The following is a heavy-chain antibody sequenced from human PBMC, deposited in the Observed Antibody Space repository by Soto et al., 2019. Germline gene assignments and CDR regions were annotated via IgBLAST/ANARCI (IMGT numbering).Heavy chain of an antibody. CDR1: GGSISSYY. D-gene: IGHD3-3*01. J-gene: IGHJ4*02. V-gene: IGHV4-59*01. CDR2: IYYSGST. CDR3: ARSKVITIFGVATGGHIDY. Sequence: SETLSLTCTVSGGSISSYYWSWIRQPPGKGLEWIGYIYYSGSTNYNPSLKSRVTISVDTSKNQFSLKLSSVTAADTAVYYCARSKVITIFGVATGGHIDYWGQGTLVTVSS.